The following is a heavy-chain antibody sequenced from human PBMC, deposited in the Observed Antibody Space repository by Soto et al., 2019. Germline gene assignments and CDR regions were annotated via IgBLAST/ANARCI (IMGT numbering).Heavy chain of an antibody. Sequence: LRLSCAASGFTFSSYAMSWVRQAPGKGLEWVSAISGSGGSTYYADSVKGRFTISRDNSKNTLYLQMNSLRAEDTAVYYCAKSPGYYDSSGYRFLSPFDYWGQGTLVTVSS. D-gene: IGHD3-22*01. CDR1: GFTFSSYA. J-gene: IGHJ4*02. V-gene: IGHV3-23*01. CDR3: AKSPGYYDSSGYRFLSPFDY. CDR2: ISGSGGST.